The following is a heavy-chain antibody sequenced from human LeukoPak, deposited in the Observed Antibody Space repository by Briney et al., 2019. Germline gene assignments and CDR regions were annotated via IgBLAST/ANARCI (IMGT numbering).Heavy chain of an antibody. V-gene: IGHV3-11*01. Sequence: GGSLRLSCAASGFTFSDYYMSWVRQAPGKGLEWVSYISSSGSTIYYADSVKGRFTISRDNAKNSLYLQMNSRRAEDTAVYDCATSYSSSDDAFDIWGQGTMVTVSS. CDR2: ISSSGSTI. CDR3: ATSYSSSDDAFDI. CDR1: GFTFSDYY. D-gene: IGHD6-13*01. J-gene: IGHJ3*02.